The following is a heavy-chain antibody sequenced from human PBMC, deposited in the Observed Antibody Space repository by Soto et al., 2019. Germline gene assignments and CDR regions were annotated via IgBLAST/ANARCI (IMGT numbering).Heavy chain of an antibody. CDR1: GGSISSGGYY. J-gene: IGHJ4*02. Sequence: QVQLQESGPGLVKPSQTLSLTCTVSGGSISSGGYYWSWIRQHPGKGLEWIGYIYYSGSTYYNPSLKRRVTISVDTSKNQFSLKLSSVTAADTAVYYCARGGGGMPYYFDYWGQGTLVTVSS. D-gene: IGHD2-15*01. CDR3: ARGGGGMPYYFDY. V-gene: IGHV4-31*03. CDR2: IYYSGST.